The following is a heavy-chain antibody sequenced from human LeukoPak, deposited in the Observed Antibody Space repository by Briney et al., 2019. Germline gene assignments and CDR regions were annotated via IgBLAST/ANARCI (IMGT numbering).Heavy chain of an antibody. V-gene: IGHV1-69*05. Sequence: ASVKVSCKASGGTFSSYAISWVRQAPGQGLEWMGGIIPIFGTANYAQKFQGRVTMTRNTSISTAYMELSSLRSEDTAVYYCARGRFRASFHYWGQGTLVTVSS. CDR1: GGTFSSYA. CDR3: ARGRFRASFHY. J-gene: IGHJ4*02. CDR2: IIPIFGTA.